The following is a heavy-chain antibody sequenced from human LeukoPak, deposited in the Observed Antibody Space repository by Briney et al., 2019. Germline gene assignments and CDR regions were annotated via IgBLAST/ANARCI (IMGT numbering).Heavy chain of an antibody. CDR1: GYTFTGYY. D-gene: IGHD6-19*01. J-gene: IGHJ4*02. CDR3: AREPIRSGWSYSDY. CDR2: INPNSGGT. Sequence: ASVKVSCKSSGYTFTGYYMHWVRQAPGQGLEGMGWINPNSGGTNYAQKFQGRVTMNRDTSIRTAYMELTRMTSDDTAVYYCAREPIRSGWSYSDYWGEGTLVTVSS. V-gene: IGHV1-2*02.